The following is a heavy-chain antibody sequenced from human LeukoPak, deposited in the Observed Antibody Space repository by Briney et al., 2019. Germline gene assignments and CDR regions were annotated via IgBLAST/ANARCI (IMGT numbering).Heavy chain of an antibody. CDR1: GFSFGVYS. J-gene: IGHJ3*02. V-gene: IGHV3-21*01. CDR3: ARKGYYDSGTFDI. Sequence: GGSLRLSCAVSGFSFGVYSMNWVREAPGKGLEWVSSITSSGDYIQYADSVKGRFTISRDNAKNSLSLQMNSLRAEDTAVYYCARKGYYDSGTFDIWGQGTMVTVSS. CDR2: ITSSGDYI. D-gene: IGHD3-22*01.